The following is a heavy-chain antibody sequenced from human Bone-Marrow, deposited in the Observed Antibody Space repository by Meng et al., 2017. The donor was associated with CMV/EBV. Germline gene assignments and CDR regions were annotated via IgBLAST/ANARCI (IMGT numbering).Heavy chain of an antibody. CDR3: ARQSGGGNSGLQY. Sequence: GESLKISCAASGFTFSSYGMHWVRQAPGKGLEWVAVIWCDGTNKYYPDSVKGRFTISRDNSKNTLYVQMNSLIDEDTAVYYCARQSGGGNSGLQYWGQGTLVTVSS. J-gene: IGHJ1*01. V-gene: IGHV3-33*01. D-gene: IGHD2-15*01. CDR1: GFTFSSYG. CDR2: IWCDGTNK.